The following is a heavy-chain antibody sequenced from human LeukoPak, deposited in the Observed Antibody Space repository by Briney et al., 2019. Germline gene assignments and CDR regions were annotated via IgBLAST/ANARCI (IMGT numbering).Heavy chain of an antibody. J-gene: IGHJ4*02. V-gene: IGHV3-15*01. Sequence: GGSLRLSCAASGFAFSNAWMSWVRQAPGKGLEWVGRINSKTDGGTTDYAAPVRGRSTISRDDSKNTLYLQMNSLKTEDTAVYYCTTGGYGAQFDYWGQGTLVTASS. CDR3: TTGGYGAQFDY. CDR1: GFAFSNAW. CDR2: INSKTDGGTT. D-gene: IGHD5-12*01.